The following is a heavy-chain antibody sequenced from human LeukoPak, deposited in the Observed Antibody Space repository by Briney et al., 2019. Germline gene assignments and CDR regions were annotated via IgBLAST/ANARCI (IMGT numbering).Heavy chain of an antibody. J-gene: IGHJ3*02. CDR3: ARRHFDAFDI. Sequence: GGSLRLSCAASEFTFSYYWMNWVRQAPGKGLEWVASIKGDGSEKYYVDSVKGRFTISRDNAKNSLYLQMDSLTAEDTAVYYCARRHFDAFDIWGQGTVVTVSS. V-gene: IGHV3-7*02. CDR1: EFTFSYYW. CDR2: IKGDGSEK.